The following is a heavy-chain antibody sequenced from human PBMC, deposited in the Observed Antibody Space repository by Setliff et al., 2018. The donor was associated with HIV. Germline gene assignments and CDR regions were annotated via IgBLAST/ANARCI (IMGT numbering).Heavy chain of an antibody. Sequence: GGSLRLSCAATGFTFSSYVLHWVRQAPGKGLEWVALMYDGGTTHYSDSVKGRFTISSDISKNTLDLQMNSLRVDDTAVYYCAKGSGFYDYWGQGTLVTSPQ. V-gene: IGHV3-30*14. D-gene: IGHD3-22*01. CDR3: AKGSGFYDY. J-gene: IGHJ4*02. CDR1: GFTFSSYV. CDR2: MYDGGTT.